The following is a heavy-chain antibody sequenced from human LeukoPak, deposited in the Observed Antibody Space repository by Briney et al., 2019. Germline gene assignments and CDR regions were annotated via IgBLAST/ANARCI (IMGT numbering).Heavy chain of an antibody. CDR2: ISYDGSNK. D-gene: IGHD3-16*01. CDR3: ARLDDSAH. CDR1: GFTFSSYA. J-gene: IGHJ4*02. Sequence: GGSLRLSCAASGFTFSSYAMHWVRQAPGKGLEWVAVISYDGSNKYYADSVKGRFTSSRDNSKNTLYLQMNSLRAEDTAVYYCARLDDSAHWGQGTLVTVSS. V-gene: IGHV3-30-3*01.